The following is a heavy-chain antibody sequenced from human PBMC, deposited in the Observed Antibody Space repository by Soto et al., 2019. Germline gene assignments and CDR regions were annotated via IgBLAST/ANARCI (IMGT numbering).Heavy chain of an antibody. CDR3: ARDRSRWVGATRYYYGMDV. J-gene: IGHJ6*02. V-gene: IGHV1-69*13. CDR2: IIPIFGTA. Sequence: SVKVSCKASGGTFSSYAISWVRQAPGQGLEWMGGIIPIFGTANYAQKFQGRVTITADESTSTAYIELSSLRSEDTAVYYCARDRSRWVGATRYYYGMDVWGQGTTVTVSS. CDR1: GGTFSSYA. D-gene: IGHD1-26*01.